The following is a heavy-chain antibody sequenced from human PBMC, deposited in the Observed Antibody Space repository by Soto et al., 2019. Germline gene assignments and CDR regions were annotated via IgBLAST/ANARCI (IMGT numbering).Heavy chain of an antibody. V-gene: IGHV3-74*01. D-gene: IGHD3-9*01. Sequence: PGGSLRLSCAASGFSFSTYWMHWVRQAPGRGLVWVSRINSDGSSTDYADSVKGRFTISRDNAKNTLYLQMNSLRAEDTAMYYCVRDYDILTGYFSDYWGQGTLVTVSS. CDR1: GFSFSTYW. CDR2: INSDGSST. J-gene: IGHJ4*02. CDR3: VRDYDILTGYFSDY.